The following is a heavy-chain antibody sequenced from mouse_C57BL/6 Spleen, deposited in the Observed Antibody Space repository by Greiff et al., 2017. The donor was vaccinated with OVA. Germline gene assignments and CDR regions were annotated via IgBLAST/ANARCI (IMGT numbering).Heavy chain of an antibody. J-gene: IGHJ1*03. CDR2: IYPSDSET. D-gene: IGHD2-13*01. CDR3: ARGGLTSGPYWYFDV. V-gene: IGHV1-61*01. CDR1: GYTFTSYW. Sequence: QVQLQQPGAELVRPGSSVKLSCKASGYTFTSYWMDWVKQRPGQGLEWIGNIYPSDSETHYNQKFKDKATLTVDKSSSTAYMQLSSLTSEDSAVYYCARGGLTSGPYWYFDVWGTGTTVTVSS.